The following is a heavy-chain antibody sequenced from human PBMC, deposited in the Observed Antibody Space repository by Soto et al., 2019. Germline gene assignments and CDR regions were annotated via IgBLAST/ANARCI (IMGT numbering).Heavy chain of an antibody. D-gene: IGHD3-3*01. CDR1: GYTFTGYY. CDR2: INPNSGGT. J-gene: IGHJ3*02. CDR3: ARGGGTYDFWSGSYDAFDI. Sequence: GASVKVSCKASGYTFTGYYMHWVRQAPGQGLEWMGWINPNSGGTNYAQKFQGRVTMTRDTSISTAYMELSRLRSDDTAVYYCARGGGTYDFWSGSYDAFDIWRQGTMVTVSS. V-gene: IGHV1-2*02.